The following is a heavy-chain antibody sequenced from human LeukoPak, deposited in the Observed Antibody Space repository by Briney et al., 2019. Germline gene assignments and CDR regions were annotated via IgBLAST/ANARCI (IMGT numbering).Heavy chain of an antibody. J-gene: IGHJ4*02. CDR1: GYSFSTYW. CDR3: ARLVGGVAGMGDYFDF. CDR2: IYPGDSDT. D-gene: IGHD6-19*01. Sequence: GESLKISRKGSGYSFSTYWIGWVRQVPGRDLEWMGIIYPGDSDTRESPSFQGQVTMSADRSISTAYLQWSSLKASDSAMYYCARLVGGVAGMGDYFDFWGQGTLVTVYS. V-gene: IGHV5-51*01.